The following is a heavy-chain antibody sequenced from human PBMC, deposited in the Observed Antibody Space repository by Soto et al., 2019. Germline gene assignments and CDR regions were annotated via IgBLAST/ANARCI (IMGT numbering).Heavy chain of an antibody. D-gene: IGHD6-13*01. V-gene: IGHV3-23*01. CDR3: ANAGYSSSWYYAGTPDY. CDR1: GFNFSSYA. CDR2: ISGSGGST. J-gene: IGHJ4*02. Sequence: GGSLRLSCAASGFNFSSYAMSWVRQAAGKGLEWVSAISGSGGSTYYADSVKGRFTISRDNSKNTLYLQMNSLRAEDTAVYYCANAGYSSSWYYAGTPDYWGQGTLVTVSS.